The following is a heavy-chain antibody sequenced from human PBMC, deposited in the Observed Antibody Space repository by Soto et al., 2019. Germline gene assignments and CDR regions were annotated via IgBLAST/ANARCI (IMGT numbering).Heavy chain of an antibody. CDR3: ARRPRVWCGDGELGYNYYYGMDV. CDR2: IYYSGST. J-gene: IGHJ6*02. V-gene: IGHV4-39*01. D-gene: IGHD3-10*01. Sequence: QLQLQESGPGLVKPSETLSLTCTVSGGSISSTSYYWGWIRQPPGKGLEWIGSIYYSGSTYYNPSLKSRATISVDTSKNQFSLKLSSVTAADTAVYYCARRPRVWCGDGELGYNYYYGMDVWGQGNKVTVSS. CDR1: GGSISSTSYY.